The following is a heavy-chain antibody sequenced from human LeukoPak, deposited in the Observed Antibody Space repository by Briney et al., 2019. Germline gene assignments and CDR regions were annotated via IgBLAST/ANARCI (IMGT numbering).Heavy chain of an antibody. CDR2: ISYDGSNK. J-gene: IGHJ4*02. V-gene: IGHV3-30*18. D-gene: IGHD3-22*01. CDR1: GFTFSSYG. CDR3: AKDITMILNSYFDY. Sequence: AGGSLRLSCAASGFTFSSYGMHWVRQAPGKGLEWVAVISYDGSNKYYADSVKGRFTISRDNSKNTLYLQMNSLRAEDTAVYYCAKDITMILNSYFDYWGQGTLVTVSS.